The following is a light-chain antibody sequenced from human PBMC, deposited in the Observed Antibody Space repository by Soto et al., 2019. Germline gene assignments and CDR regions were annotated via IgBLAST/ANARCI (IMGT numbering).Light chain of an antibody. CDR1: QGISND. CDR2: AAS. Sequence: DIQMTQSPSALSASIGDRVTISCRASQGISNDLAWYQQKPGKVPYLLIYAASTSHSGVPSRFRGSGSGTDCTLPISSLQPEDVATSYCQHDNSAPLTFGQGTKVDIK. CDR3: QHDNSAPLT. J-gene: IGKJ1*01. V-gene: IGKV1-27*01.